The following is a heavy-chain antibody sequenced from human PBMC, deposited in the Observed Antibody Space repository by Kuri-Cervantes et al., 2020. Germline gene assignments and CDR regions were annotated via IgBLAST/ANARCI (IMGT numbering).Heavy chain of an antibody. J-gene: IGHJ3*02. CDR1: GFTFSDYY. Sequence: GESLKISCAASGFTFSDYYMSWIRQAPGKGLEWVSYISISGSTIYYPDSVKGRFTISRDNAKNSLYLQMNSLRAEDTAVYYCAIHRKAYYYDSSGRKNAFDIWGQGTMVTVSS. D-gene: IGHD3-22*01. V-gene: IGHV3-11*01. CDR2: ISISGSTI. CDR3: AIHRKAYYYDSSGRKNAFDI.